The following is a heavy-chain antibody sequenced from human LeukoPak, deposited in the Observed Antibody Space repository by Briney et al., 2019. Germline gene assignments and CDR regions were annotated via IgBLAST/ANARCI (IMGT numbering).Heavy chain of an antibody. J-gene: IGHJ4*02. D-gene: IGHD3-10*01. V-gene: IGHV3-21*01. CDR3: ARLSRGSGSDY. Sequence: GGSLRLSCAVSGFTFSSYSMNWVRQAPGKGLEWVSSISSSSSYIYYADSVKGRFTISRDNAKNSLYLQMNSLRAEDTAVYYCARLSRGSGSDYWGQGTLVTVSS. CDR2: ISSSSSYI. CDR1: GFTFSSYS.